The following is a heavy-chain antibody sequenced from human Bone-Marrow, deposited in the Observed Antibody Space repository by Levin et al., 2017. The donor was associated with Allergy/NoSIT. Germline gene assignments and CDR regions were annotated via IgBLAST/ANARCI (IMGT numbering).Heavy chain of an antibody. D-gene: IGHD3-22*01. CDR3: ATDSLVVSGEGWPDGSFDF. J-gene: IGHJ4*02. Sequence: GGSLRLSCAASGIPFSVAWMNWVRQAPGKGLEWVGRIKSNPDGATTDYAAPVKGRFSISRDDLKNTVYLQMNSLKAEDTAVYFCATDSLVVSGEGWPDGSFDFWGQGTLVTVSS. CDR2: IKSNPDGATT. V-gene: IGHV3-15*07. CDR1: GIPFSVAW.